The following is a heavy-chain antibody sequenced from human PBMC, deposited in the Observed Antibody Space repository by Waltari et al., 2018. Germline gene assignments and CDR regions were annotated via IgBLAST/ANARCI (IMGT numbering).Heavy chain of an antibody. Sequence: QVQLVESGGGVVQPGGSLRLSCEASGFTFSSYGLHGVRQAPGKGLDWVTFIRHYAIDKDYADSVRGRFTISRDNSKNTLYRQMSSLQPEDSAVYYCAKDCGLGGDFDIWGQGTMVTVSS. V-gene: IGHV3-30*02. CDR3: AKDCGLGGDFDI. CDR1: GFTFSSYG. D-gene: IGHD2-21*01. CDR2: IRHYAIDK. J-gene: IGHJ3*02.